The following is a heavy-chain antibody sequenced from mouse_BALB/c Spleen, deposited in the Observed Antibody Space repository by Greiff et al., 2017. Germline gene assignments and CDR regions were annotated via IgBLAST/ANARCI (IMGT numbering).Heavy chain of an antibody. CDR2: IRSKSNNYAT. Sequence: EVKLQESGGGLVQPKGSLKLSCAASGFTFNTYAMNWVRQAPGKGLEWVARIRSKSNNYATYYADSVKDRFTISRDDSQSMLYLQMNNLKTEDTAMDYCVRPSVVAPYAMDYWGQGTSVTVSS. J-gene: IGHJ4*01. V-gene: IGHV10-1*02. D-gene: IGHD1-1*01. CDR1: GFTFNTYA. CDR3: VRPSVVAPYAMDY.